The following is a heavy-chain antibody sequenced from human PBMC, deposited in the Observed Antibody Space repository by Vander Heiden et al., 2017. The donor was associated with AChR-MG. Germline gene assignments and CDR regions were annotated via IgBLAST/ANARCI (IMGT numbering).Heavy chain of an antibody. Sequence: QVQLQQWGAGLLKPSATLSLTCAVYGGSFSGYYWSWIRQPPGKGLEWIGEINHSGSTNYNPSLKSRVTISVDTSKNQFSLKLSSVTAADTAVYYCALRSHRFYFDYWGQGTLVTVSS. CDR2: INHSGST. CDR3: ALRSHRFYFDY. V-gene: IGHV4-34*01. J-gene: IGHJ4*02. CDR1: GGSFSGYY. D-gene: IGHD1-26*01.